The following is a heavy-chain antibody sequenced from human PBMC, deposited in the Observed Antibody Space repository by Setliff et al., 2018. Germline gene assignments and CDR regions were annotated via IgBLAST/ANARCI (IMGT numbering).Heavy chain of an antibody. CDR2: IIPIFGTA. CDR1: GGTFRNYG. J-gene: IGHJ4*02. CDR3: ARERGSYDSSTHYTYYFDY. D-gene: IGHD3-22*01. V-gene: IGHV1-69*05. Sequence: SVKVSCKASGGTFRNYGISWVRQAPGQGLDWMGGIIPIFGTADYAQKFQGRVTITTDDSTNTAYMELSSLRSEDTAVYFCARERGSYDSSTHYTYYFDYWGQGTLVTVSS.